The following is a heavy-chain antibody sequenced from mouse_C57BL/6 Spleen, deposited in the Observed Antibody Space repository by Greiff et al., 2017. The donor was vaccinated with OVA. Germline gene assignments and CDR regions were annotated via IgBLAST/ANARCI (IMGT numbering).Heavy chain of an antibody. D-gene: IGHD3-2*02. V-gene: IGHV14-2*01. J-gene: IGHJ4*01. CDR1: GFNITDYY. CDR3: APQTAQATWAMDY. Sequence: VQLQQSGAELVKPGASVKLSCTASGFNITDYYMHWVKQRTEQGLEWIGRIDPEDGETKYAPKFQGKATITADTSSNTAYLQLSSLTSEDTAVYCGAPQTAQATWAMDYWGQGTSVTVSS. CDR2: IDPEDGET.